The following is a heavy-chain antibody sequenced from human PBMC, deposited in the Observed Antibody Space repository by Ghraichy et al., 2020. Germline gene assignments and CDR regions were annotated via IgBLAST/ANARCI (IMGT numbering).Heavy chain of an antibody. V-gene: IGHV1-69*13. CDR2: IIPIFGTA. CDR1: GGTFSSYA. D-gene: IGHD6-6*01. J-gene: IGHJ4*02. CDR3: ARETGYSSSSRYYFDY. Sequence: SVKVSCKASGGTFSSYAISWVRQAPGQGLEWMGGIIPIFGTANYAQKFQGRVTITADESTSTAYMELSSLRSEDTAVYYCARETGYSSSSRYYFDYWGQGTLVTVSS.